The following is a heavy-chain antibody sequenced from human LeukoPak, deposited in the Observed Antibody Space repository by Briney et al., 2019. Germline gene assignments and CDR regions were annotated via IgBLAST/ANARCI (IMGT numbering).Heavy chain of an antibody. J-gene: IGHJ4*02. CDR3: ALHGTWILGIDY. CDR2: ISSSSSYI. Sequence: KAGGSLRLSCAVSGFTFSNAWMSWVRQAPGKGLEWVSSISSSSSYIYYADSVKGRFTISRDNAKNSLYLQMNSLRAEDTAVYYCALHGTWILGIDYWGQGTLVTVSS. CDR1: GFTFSNAW. D-gene: IGHD5-18*01. V-gene: IGHV3-21*01.